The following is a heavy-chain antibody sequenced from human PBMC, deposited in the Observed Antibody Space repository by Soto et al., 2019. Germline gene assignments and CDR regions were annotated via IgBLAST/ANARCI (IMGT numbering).Heavy chain of an antibody. J-gene: IGHJ4*02. V-gene: IGHV3-9*01. CDR1: GFTFDDYA. CDR3: AKDLAVTTFPIFDY. CDR2: ISWNSGSI. Sequence: EVQLVESGGGLVQPGRSLRLSCAASGFTFDDYAMHWVRQAPGKGLEWVSGISWNSGSIGYADSVKGRFTISRDNAKNSLYLQMNSLRAEDTALYYCAKDLAVTTFPIFDYWGQGTLVTVSS. D-gene: IGHD4-17*01.